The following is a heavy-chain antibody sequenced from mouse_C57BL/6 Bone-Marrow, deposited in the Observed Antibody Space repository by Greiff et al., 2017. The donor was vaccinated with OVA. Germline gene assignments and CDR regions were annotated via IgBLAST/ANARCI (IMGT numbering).Heavy chain of an antibody. CDR3: ARWSSYSYWYFDV. CDR1: GYTFTDYN. CDR2: INPNNGGT. J-gene: IGHJ1*03. V-gene: IGHV1-18*01. Sequence: VQLQQSGPELVKPGASVKIPCKASGYTFTDYNMDWVKQSHGKSLEWIGDINPNNGGTIYNQKFKGKATLTADKSSSTAYMELRSLTSEDTAVYYCARWSSYSYWYFDVWGTGTTVTVSS. D-gene: IGHD1-1*01.